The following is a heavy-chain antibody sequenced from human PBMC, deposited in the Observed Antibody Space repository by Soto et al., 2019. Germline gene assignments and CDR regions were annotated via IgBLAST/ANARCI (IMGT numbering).Heavy chain of an antibody. Sequence: ASETLSLTCAVSSGSISSSNWWSWVRQPPGKGLEWIGEIYHSGSTNYNPSLKSRVTISVDKSKNQFSLKLSSVTAADTAVYYCAGYNSGWYYFDYWGQGTLVTVSS. CDR1: SGSISSSNW. D-gene: IGHD6-19*01. CDR2: IYHSGST. CDR3: AGYNSGWYYFDY. J-gene: IGHJ4*02. V-gene: IGHV4-4*02.